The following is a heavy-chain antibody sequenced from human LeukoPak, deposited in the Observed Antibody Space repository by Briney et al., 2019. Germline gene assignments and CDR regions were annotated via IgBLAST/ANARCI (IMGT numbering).Heavy chain of an antibody. CDR1: GYTFTSYG. V-gene: IGHV1-18*01. Sequence: ASVKVSCKASGYTFTSYGISWVRQAPGQGLEWMGWISAYNGNTNYAQKLQGRVTMTTDTSTSTAYMELRSLRSDDTAVYYCARDRGEVGYCSSTSCYGSDWFDPWGQGTLVTVSS. CDR2: ISAYNGNT. D-gene: IGHD2-2*01. J-gene: IGHJ5*02. CDR3: ARDRGEVGYCSSTSCYGSDWFDP.